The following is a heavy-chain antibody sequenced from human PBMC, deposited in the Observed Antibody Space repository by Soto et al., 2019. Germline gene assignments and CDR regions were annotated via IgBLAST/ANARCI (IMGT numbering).Heavy chain of an antibody. D-gene: IGHD1-26*01. CDR1: GYTFTSYD. CDR2: MKPNSGNT. J-gene: IGHJ4*02. Sequence: QVQLVQSGAEVKKPGASVKVSCKASGYTFTSYDINWVRQATGQGLEWMGWMKPNSGNTGYAQKFQARVTMTRNTSRSTAYRELSSLRTEDTAVYYCARELNTRGEDYWGQGTLVTVSS. V-gene: IGHV1-8*01. CDR3: ARELNTRGEDY.